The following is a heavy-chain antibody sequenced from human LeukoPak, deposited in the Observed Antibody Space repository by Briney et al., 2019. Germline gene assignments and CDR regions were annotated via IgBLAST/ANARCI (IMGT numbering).Heavy chain of an antibody. CDR2: ISGSGSSA. D-gene: IGHD4-11*01. Sequence: GGSLGLSCAASGITFSSYAMSWVRQAPGEGLEWVSGISGSGSSAYYADCVRGRFTISRDNSKNTLYLQMNSLRAEDTAIYYCAKDLNDYSPYYFDYWGQGTLVTVSS. V-gene: IGHV3-23*01. CDR3: AKDLNDYSPYYFDY. J-gene: IGHJ4*02. CDR1: GITFSSYA.